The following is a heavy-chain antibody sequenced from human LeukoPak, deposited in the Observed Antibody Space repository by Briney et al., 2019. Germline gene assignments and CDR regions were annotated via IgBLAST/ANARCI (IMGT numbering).Heavy chain of an antibody. D-gene: IGHD1-20*01. CDR2: IHRSGST. CDR3: AREVVGGYNWKIRDRYMDV. V-gene: IGHV4-34*01. J-gene: IGHJ6*03. CDR1: GGSFSGYY. Sequence: PSETLSLTCAVYGGSFSGYYWRWIRQPPGKGLEWIGEIHRSGSTNYNPSLKSRPTISVDTTKTQVSLKLSSVPAADTAVYYCAREVVGGYNWKIRDRYMDVWGKGTTVTVSS.